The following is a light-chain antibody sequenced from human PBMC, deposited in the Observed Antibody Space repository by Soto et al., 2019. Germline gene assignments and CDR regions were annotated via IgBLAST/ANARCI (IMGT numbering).Light chain of an antibody. Sequence: EIVMTQSPATLSVSPGERATLSCRASQSAHNNLAWYQQKPGQAPRLLIYLTSTRATGVPARFSGSGSGTDFTLTISSLQSEDFAVYYCQHYGSSPPFTFGPGTKVDIK. J-gene: IGKJ3*01. CDR1: QSAHNN. V-gene: IGKV3-15*01. CDR3: QHYGSSPPFT. CDR2: LTS.